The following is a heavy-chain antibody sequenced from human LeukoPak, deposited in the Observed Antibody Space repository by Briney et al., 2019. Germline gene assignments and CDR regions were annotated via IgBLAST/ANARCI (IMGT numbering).Heavy chain of an antibody. CDR2: INSNSGGT. CDR3: ARTSIAARRADFDY. Sequence: ASVRVSCKTSGYTFTDYYIHWVRQAPGQGLEWMGWINSNSGGTSYAQKFQGRVTLTRDTPTRTAHMELNRLTSDDTAVYYCARTSIAARRADFDYWGQGTVVTVSS. J-gene: IGHJ4*02. CDR1: GYTFTDYY. D-gene: IGHD6-6*01. V-gene: IGHV1-2*02.